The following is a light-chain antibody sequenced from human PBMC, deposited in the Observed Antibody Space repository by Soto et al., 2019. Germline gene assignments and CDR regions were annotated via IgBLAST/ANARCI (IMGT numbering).Light chain of an antibody. Sequence: DIHMTQSPSFLSASVGERVTITCRASQGIAGYLAWYQQKPGKAPKLLIYSASTLQSGVPSRFSGSGSGTEFSLTISSLQPEDFATYYCQQLDSDPLTFGPGTKVDIK. CDR2: SAS. J-gene: IGKJ3*01. CDR1: QGIAGY. CDR3: QQLDSDPLT. V-gene: IGKV1-9*01.